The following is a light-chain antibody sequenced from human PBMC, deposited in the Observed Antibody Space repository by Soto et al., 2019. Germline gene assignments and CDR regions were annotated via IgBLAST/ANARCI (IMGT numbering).Light chain of an antibody. V-gene: IGLV3-21*02. CDR1: NIGSES. CDR2: DDT. CDR3: QVWDSTSDHYV. Sequence: SYELTQPPSVSVAPGQTARITCGGNNIGSESLHWYQQKPGRAPVLVVYDDTDRPSGIPERFSGSNSGNTATLTISRVEAGDEADYYCQVWDSTSDHYVFGSGTKVTVL. J-gene: IGLJ1*01.